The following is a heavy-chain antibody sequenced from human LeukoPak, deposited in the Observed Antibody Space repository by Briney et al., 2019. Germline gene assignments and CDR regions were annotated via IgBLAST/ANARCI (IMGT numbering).Heavy chain of an antibody. J-gene: IGHJ3*02. CDR3: AKDRGMGATDAFDI. D-gene: IGHD1-26*01. CDR1: GFTFSDYY. V-gene: IGHV3-11*01. Sequence: GGSLRLSCAASGFTFSDYYMSWIRQAPGKGLEWISYISFSGSIIYYADSVKGRFTISRDNAKNSLYLQMNSLRAEDMALYYCAKDRGMGATDAFDIWGQGTMVTVSS. CDR2: ISFSGSII.